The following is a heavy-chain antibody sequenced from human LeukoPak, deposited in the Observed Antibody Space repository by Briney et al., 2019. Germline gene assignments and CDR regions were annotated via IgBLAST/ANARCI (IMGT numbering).Heavy chain of an antibody. Sequence: ASVKISCKASGYTFTAYYMHWVRQAPGQGLEWLGWINPNSGGTNYAQKFQGRVTMTRDTSISTAYMELSRPTFDDTAVYYCARDYYTRGRYSSGRLIVSWWGQGTLVTVSS. CDR3: ARDYYTRGRYSSGRLIVSW. CDR2: INPNSGGT. D-gene: IGHD6-19*01. CDR1: GYTFTAYY. V-gene: IGHV1-2*02. J-gene: IGHJ4*02.